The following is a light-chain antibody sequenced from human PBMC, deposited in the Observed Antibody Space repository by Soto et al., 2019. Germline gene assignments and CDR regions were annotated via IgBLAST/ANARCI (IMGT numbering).Light chain of an antibody. J-gene: IGKJ2*01. CDR3: QQSYSPVRNI. Sequence: DIQMTQSPSSLSASVGDRVTITCRASQSISIYLNWYQQKPGKAPKLLIYGASNLQSGVPSRFSGGGSGTEFTLTISSLQPEDFATYYCQQSYSPVRNIFGQGTKLEI. CDR2: GAS. CDR1: QSISIY. V-gene: IGKV1-39*01.